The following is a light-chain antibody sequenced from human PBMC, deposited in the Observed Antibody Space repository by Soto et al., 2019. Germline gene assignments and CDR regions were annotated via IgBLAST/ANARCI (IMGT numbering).Light chain of an antibody. CDR2: GAS. CDR3: QQYDSWPLT. Sequence: EIVMTQSPGTLSVSTGEGATLSCRASQSVDSNLAWYQQKPGQAPRLLIYGASTRATGIPDRFRGSGSGTEFTLTISSLQSDDCAVYYCQQYDSWPLTFGGGTKVEIK. J-gene: IGKJ4*01. CDR1: QSVDSN. V-gene: IGKV3D-15*01.